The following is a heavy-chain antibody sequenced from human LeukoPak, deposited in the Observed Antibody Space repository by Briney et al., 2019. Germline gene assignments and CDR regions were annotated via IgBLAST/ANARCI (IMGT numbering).Heavy chain of an antibody. CDR3: ARAPPDYYDSIGYYPRDFYY. CDR1: GGSISSYY. J-gene: IGHJ4*02. V-gene: IGHV4-4*07. CDR2: IYTSGST. D-gene: IGHD3-22*01. Sequence: SETLSLTCTVSGGSISSYYWRWIRQPAGKGLEWIGRIYTSGSTNYNPSLKSRVTMSVDTSKNQFSLKLSSGTAADTAVYYCARAPPDYYDSIGYYPRDFYYWGQGTLVTVSS.